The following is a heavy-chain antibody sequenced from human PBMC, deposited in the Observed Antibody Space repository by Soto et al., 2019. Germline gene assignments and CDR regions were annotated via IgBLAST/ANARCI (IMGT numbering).Heavy chain of an antibody. Sequence: SVKVSCKASGGTFSSYAISWVRQAPGQGLEWVGGIIPIFGTANYAQKFQGRVTITADKSTSTAYMELSSLRSEDTAVYYCARGGGSYYTRTFNWFDPWGQGTLVTVSS. CDR3: ARGGGSYYTRTFNWFDP. V-gene: IGHV1-69*06. D-gene: IGHD1-26*01. CDR1: GGTFSSYA. J-gene: IGHJ5*02. CDR2: IIPIFGTA.